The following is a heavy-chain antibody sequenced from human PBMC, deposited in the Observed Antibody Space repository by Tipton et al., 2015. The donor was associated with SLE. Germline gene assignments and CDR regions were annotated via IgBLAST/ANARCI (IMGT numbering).Heavy chain of an antibody. CDR1: GASITSSDW. Sequence: TLSLTCAVSGASITSSDWWSWVRQPPGKGLEYIGEIHHRGSTNYKSSLRGRVTISVDKSKTQFSLKLGSLTAADTAVYYCARVVTVGAAHYYDIDVWGQGTRVTVSS. CDR2: IHHRGST. CDR3: ARVVTVGAAHYYDIDV. V-gene: IGHV4-4*02. D-gene: IGHD2-21*02. J-gene: IGHJ6*02.